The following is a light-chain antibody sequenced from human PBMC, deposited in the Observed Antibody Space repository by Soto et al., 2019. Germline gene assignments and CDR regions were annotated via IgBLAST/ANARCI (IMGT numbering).Light chain of an antibody. CDR1: SSDVGGYNY. Sequence: QSVRTQPRSGSGSPGQSFTISCTGTSSDVGGYNYVSWYQQHPDKAPKVMIYDVTKRPSGVPDRFSGSKSGNTASLTISGLQAEDEADYYCCSYAGSYIYVFGTG. CDR2: DVT. V-gene: IGLV2-11*01. CDR3: CSYAGSYIYV. J-gene: IGLJ1*01.